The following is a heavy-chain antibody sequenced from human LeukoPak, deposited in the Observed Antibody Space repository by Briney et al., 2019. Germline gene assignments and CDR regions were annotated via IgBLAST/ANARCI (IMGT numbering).Heavy chain of an antibody. J-gene: IGHJ4*02. V-gene: IGHV4-4*02. Sequence: SETLSLTCAVSGGSISSSNWWSWVRQPPGKGLEWIGEIYHSGSTNYNPSLKSRVTISVGKSKNQFSLKLSSVTAADTAVYYCARGGGEYYYDSSGYLGFDYWGQGTLVTVSS. CDR2: IYHSGST. CDR3: ARGGGEYYYDSSGYLGFDY. CDR1: GGSISSSNW. D-gene: IGHD3-22*01.